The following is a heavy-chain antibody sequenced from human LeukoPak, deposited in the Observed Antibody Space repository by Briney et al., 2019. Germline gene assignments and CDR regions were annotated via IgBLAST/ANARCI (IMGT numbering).Heavy chain of an antibody. CDR3: ARDRASSGWYDFDY. CDR1: GFTFSSYA. Sequence: QAGGSLRLSCAASGFTFSSYAMHWVRQAPGKGLEWVAVISDGGSNKYYADSVKGRFTISRDNSKNTLYLQMNSLRAEDTAVYYCARDRASSGWYDFDYWGQGTLVTVSS. J-gene: IGHJ4*02. D-gene: IGHD6-19*01. V-gene: IGHV3-30*04. CDR2: ISDGGSNK.